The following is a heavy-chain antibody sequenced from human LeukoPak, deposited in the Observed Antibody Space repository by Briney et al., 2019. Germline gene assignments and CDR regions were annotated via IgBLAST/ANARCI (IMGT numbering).Heavy chain of an antibody. J-gene: IGHJ4*02. CDR3: ATTSIATAVPGCFDY. Sequence: GGSLRLSCEASGFTFSSYEMNWVRQAPGKGLEWVSYISSSGKTIYYADSTKGRFTVSRDNAKNSLYLQMNSLRAEDTAVYYCATTSIATAVPGCFDYWGQGTLVAVFS. CDR1: GFTFSSYE. CDR2: ISSSGKTI. D-gene: IGHD6-13*01. V-gene: IGHV3-48*03.